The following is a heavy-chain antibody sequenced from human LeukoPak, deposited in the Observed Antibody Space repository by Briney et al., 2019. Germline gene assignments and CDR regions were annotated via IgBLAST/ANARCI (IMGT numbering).Heavy chain of an antibody. J-gene: IGHJ4*02. Sequence: GGSLRLSCAASRFTFSNYWMNWFRQAPGKGLEWVAGINQDGSEKIYVDSVKGRFTISRDNAENSLYLQMNSLGAEDTAVYYCASDPESRQQERFDYWGQGTLVTVSS. CDR3: ASDPESRQQERFDY. CDR1: RFTFSNYW. V-gene: IGHV3-7*01. D-gene: IGHD1-14*01. CDR2: INQDGSEK.